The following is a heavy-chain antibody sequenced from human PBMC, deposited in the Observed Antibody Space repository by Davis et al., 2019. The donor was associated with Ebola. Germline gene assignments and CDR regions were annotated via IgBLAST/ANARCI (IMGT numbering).Heavy chain of an antibody. Sequence: PGGSLRLSCAASGFTFSSYGMHWVRQAPGKGLEWVAFIRYDGSNKYYADSVKGRFTISRDNSKNTLYLQMNSLRAEDTAVYYCARDLTIFGATPDYYGMDVWGQGTTVTVSS. D-gene: IGHD3-3*01. J-gene: IGHJ6*02. CDR2: IRYDGSNK. V-gene: IGHV3-30*02. CDR1: GFTFSSYG. CDR3: ARDLTIFGATPDYYGMDV.